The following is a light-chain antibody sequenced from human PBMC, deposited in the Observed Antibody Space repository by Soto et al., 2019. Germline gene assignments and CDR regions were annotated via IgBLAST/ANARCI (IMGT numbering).Light chain of an antibody. Sequence: EIVMTQSPATLSVSPVERATLSCRASQSVSSNLAWYQQKPGQAPRLLIYGASTRATGIPARFSGSGSETEFTLTISSLQSEDFAVYYCQQYNNWHMSENFGQWTKLEMK. CDR3: QQYNNWHMSEN. V-gene: IGKV3-15*01. CDR1: QSVSSN. J-gene: IGKJ2*01. CDR2: GAS.